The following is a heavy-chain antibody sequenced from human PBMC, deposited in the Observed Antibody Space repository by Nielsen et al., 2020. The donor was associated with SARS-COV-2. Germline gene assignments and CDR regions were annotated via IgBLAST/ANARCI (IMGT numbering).Heavy chain of an antibody. Sequence: VRQMPGKGLEWVSYISPTSSAIYYADSVKGRFTISRDNSKNTLYLQMNSLRAEDTAVYYCAKDGRGIVVVYSWGGMDVWGQGTTVTVSS. D-gene: IGHD3-22*01. V-gene: IGHV3-48*01. CDR2: ISPTSSAI. CDR3: AKDGRGIVVVYSWGGMDV. J-gene: IGHJ6*02.